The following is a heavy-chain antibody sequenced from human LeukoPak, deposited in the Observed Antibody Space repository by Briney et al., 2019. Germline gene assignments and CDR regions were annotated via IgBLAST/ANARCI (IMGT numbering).Heavy chain of an antibody. V-gene: IGHV1-18*01. CDR3: ARDPPSPGTRNYYYYGMDV. J-gene: IGHJ6*02. D-gene: IGHD1-14*01. CDR1: GYTFTSYG. Sequence: GASVKVSCKASGYTFTSYGISWVRQAPGQGLEWMGWISAYNGNTNYAQKLQGRVTITADESTSTAYMELSSLRSEDTAVYYCARDPPSPGTRNYYYYGMDVWGQGTTVTVSS. CDR2: ISAYNGNT.